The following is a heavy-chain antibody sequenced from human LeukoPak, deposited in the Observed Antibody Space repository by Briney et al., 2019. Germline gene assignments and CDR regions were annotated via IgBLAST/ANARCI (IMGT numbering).Heavy chain of an antibody. CDR2: IPYDGTNK. Sequence: PGGSLRLSCAASGFTFSSYVMHWVRQAPGKGLEWVAVIPYDGTNKYYADSVKGRFTISRDNSKNTVYLQLNSLRAEDTAVYYCAKDRQYDWGAFDIWGQGTMVTVSS. V-gene: IGHV3-30*18. D-gene: IGHD3-16*01. CDR1: GFTFSSYV. CDR3: AKDRQYDWGAFDI. J-gene: IGHJ3*02.